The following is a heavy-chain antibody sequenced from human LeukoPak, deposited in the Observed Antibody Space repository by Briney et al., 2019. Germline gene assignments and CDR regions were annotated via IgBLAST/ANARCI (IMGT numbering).Heavy chain of an antibody. Sequence: GGSLRLSCAASGFTFSSYAMSWVRQAPRKGLEWVSAISGSGGSTYYADSVKGRFTISRDNSKNTLYLQMNSLRAEDTAVYYCAKAGYCSSTSCRRVRWFDYWGQGTLVTVSS. CDR1: GFTFSSYA. CDR2: ISGSGGST. V-gene: IGHV3-23*01. D-gene: IGHD2-2*01. CDR3: AKAGYCSSTSCRRVRWFDY. J-gene: IGHJ4*02.